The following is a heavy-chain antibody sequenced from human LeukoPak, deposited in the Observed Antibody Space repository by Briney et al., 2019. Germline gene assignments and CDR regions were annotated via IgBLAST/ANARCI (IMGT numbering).Heavy chain of an antibody. CDR3: ARDGDYGTGSYYRGCIDS. J-gene: IGHJ4*02. D-gene: IGHD3-10*01. Sequence: ASVKVSCKTSGYSFTAFYIHWVRQAPGQGLEWMGWIHPRRGDTNYAQKFQGRITMTRDTSISTAYLDLSSLRSDDTAVYYCARDGDYGTGSYYRGCIDSWGQGTPVTVSP. CDR2: IHPRRGDT. V-gene: IGHV1-2*02. CDR1: GYSFTAFY.